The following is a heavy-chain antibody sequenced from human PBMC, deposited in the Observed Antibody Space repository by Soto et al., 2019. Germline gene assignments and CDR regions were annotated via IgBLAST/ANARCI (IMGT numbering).Heavy chain of an antibody. J-gene: IGHJ4*02. CDR2: VRGNGDPP. V-gene: IGHV3-64D*06. CDR3: VKSRGGNNFDFFD. CDR1: GFTFSSYA. D-gene: IGHD5-12*01. Sequence: GGSLRLSCSASGFTFSSYAMHWVRQAPGKGLEYVSGVRGNGDPPFYADSVKGRFTISRDNSKNTLYLQMSGLSADDTAVYYCVKSRGGNNFDFFDWGQGALVTVSS.